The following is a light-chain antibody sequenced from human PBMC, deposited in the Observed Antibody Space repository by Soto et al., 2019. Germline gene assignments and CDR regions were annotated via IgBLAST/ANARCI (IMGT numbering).Light chain of an antibody. J-gene: IGKJ1*01. Sequence: DIQMTQSPSSLSASVGDRVTITCRASQGISNYFAWYQQKPGKVPMLLIYAASTLQSGVPYLFTGSGSGTDVTLTISSLQPEDVATYYCQKYNSAPWTFGQGTMGEIK. V-gene: IGKV1-27*01. CDR3: QKYNSAPWT. CDR1: QGISNY. CDR2: AAS.